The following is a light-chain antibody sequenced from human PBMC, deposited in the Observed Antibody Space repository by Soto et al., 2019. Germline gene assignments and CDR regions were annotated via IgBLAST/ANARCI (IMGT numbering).Light chain of an antibody. CDR2: DAS. Sequence: GVGASLTRRASQSISRSLAWYQQKPGQAPRLLISDASTRATGIPARFSGSGSGTEFTLTISSLQSEDFALYYCHQYNSWPPGTFGQGTKVDI. V-gene: IGKV3-15*01. J-gene: IGKJ2*01. CDR1: QSISRS. CDR3: HQYNSWPPGT.